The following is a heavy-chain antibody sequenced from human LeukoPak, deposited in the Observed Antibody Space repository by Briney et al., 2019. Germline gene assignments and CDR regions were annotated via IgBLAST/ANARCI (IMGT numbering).Heavy chain of an antibody. D-gene: IGHD5-18*01. CDR1: GFTFSSYE. CDR2: ISTSGSTL. V-gene: IGHV3-48*03. CDR3: ARDGPGYSFDY. J-gene: IGHJ4*02. Sequence: GGSLRLSCAASGFTFSSYEMNWVRQAPGKGLEWVSWISTSGSTLNYADSVKGRFTVSRDNARNSLYLQMNRLRAEDTAVYYCARDGPGYSFDYWGQGTLVTVSS.